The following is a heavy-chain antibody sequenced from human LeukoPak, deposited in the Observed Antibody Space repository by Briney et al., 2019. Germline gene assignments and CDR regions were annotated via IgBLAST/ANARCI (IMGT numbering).Heavy chain of an antibody. Sequence: GESLKISCKGSGYRFTNNWIGWVRQMPGKGLEGMGITYPGDSNTRYSPSFQGQVTISADKSSSSASLQWSSLKASDTAMYYCVRSPPCSRRPCYPNWFDPWGQGTLVTVSS. D-gene: IGHD2-15*01. J-gene: IGHJ5*02. CDR2: TYPGDSNT. CDR3: VRSPPCSRRPCYPNWFDP. CDR1: GYRFTNNW. V-gene: IGHV5-51*01.